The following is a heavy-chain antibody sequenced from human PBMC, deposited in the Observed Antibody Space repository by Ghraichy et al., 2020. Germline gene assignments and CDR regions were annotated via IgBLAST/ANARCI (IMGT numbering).Heavy chain of an antibody. J-gene: IGHJ6*02. Sequence: SETLSLTCTVSGGSINSNSYYWGWIRQPPGKGLEWIGSIYYSGSTYYNTSLKSRVTISVDTSKNQFSLKLSSVTAADTAVYYCARLHGIATTGTPSYYYGMDVWGQGTTVTVS. CDR1: GGSINSNSYY. CDR2: IYYSGST. D-gene: IGHD6-13*01. CDR3: ARLHGIATTGTPSYYYGMDV. V-gene: IGHV4-39*01.